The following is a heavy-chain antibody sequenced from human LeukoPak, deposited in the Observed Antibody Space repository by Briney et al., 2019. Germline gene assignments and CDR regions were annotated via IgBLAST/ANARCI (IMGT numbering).Heavy chain of an antibody. CDR2: IYYSGST. J-gene: IGHJ4*02. V-gene: IGHV4-30-4*01. CDR1: GGSISSGDYY. Sequence: PSETLSLTCTVSGGSISSGDYYWSWIRQPPGKGLEWIGYIYYSGSTYYNPSLKSRVTISVDTSKNQFSLKLSSVTAADTAVYYCASYTAGGGGLDYWGQGTLVTVSS. CDR3: ASYTAGGGGLDY. D-gene: IGHD5-18*01.